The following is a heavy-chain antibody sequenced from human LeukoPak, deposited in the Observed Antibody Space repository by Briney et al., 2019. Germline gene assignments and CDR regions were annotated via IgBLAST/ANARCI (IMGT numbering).Heavy chain of an antibody. V-gene: IGHV3-66*01. J-gene: IGHJ3*02. Sequence: GGSLRLSCAASGFTVSSNYMSWVRQAPGKGLEWVSVIYSGGSTYYADSVKGRFTIPRDNSKNTLYLQMNSLRAEDTAVYYCARENAAGPSDALDIWGQGTMVTVSS. CDR1: GFTVSSNY. CDR2: IYSGGST. D-gene: IGHD6-25*01. CDR3: ARENAAGPSDALDI.